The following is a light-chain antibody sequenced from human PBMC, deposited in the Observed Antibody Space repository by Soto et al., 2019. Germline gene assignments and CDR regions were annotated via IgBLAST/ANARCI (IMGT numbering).Light chain of an antibody. CDR2: EVV. CDR3: KSYAGSNNYV. Sequence: QSVLTQPPSASGSPGQSVTISCTGTKNDIGVYDFVSWYQHHPGKAPRLIIYEVVQRPSGVPDRFSGSKSGNTASLTVSGLQAADEAHYFCKSYAGSNNYVFGSGTKLTV. CDR1: KNDIGVYDF. V-gene: IGLV2-8*01. J-gene: IGLJ1*01.